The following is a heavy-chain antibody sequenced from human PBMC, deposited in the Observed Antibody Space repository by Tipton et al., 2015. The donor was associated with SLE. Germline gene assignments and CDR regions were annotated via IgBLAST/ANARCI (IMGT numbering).Heavy chain of an antibody. D-gene: IGHD6-19*01. J-gene: IGHJ4*02. Sequence: TLSLTCAVSGDSTSRGGYSWNWVRQFPEKGLEWIGYIYYSGTTFYNPSLSSRLTISVDTSKNQFSLRLSSATAADTAFYFCARGRFSSAWYRDEHFDSWGQGTLVTVSS. V-gene: IGHV4-31*11. CDR1: GDSTSRGGYS. CDR3: ARGRFSSAWYRDEHFDS. CDR2: IYYSGTT.